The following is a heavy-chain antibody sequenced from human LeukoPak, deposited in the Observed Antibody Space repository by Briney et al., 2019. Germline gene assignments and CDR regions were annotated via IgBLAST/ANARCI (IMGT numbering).Heavy chain of an antibody. V-gene: IGHV1-8*01. Sequence: VASVKVSCKASGYTVTSYDINWVRQAPGQGLEWMGWMNPNSGNTGYAQKFQGRVTMTRNTSKSTAYLELSSLRSEDTAVYYCARVRRGVEMATGDFDYWGQGTLVTVSS. J-gene: IGHJ4*02. CDR1: GYTVTSYD. CDR2: MNPNSGNT. CDR3: ARVRRGVEMATGDFDY. D-gene: IGHD5-24*01.